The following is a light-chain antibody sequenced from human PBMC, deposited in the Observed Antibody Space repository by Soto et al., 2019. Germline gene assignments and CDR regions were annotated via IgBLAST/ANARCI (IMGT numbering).Light chain of an antibody. Sequence: AIHLTQSPPSLSASVGDRVTVTCRAGQDIKNALVWYQQKPGKAPKLLIYDASNLESGVPSRFSGSGSGTAFTLTISSLQPDDSATYYCQQFKSSPFTFGPGTKVEI. CDR3: QQFKSSPFT. V-gene: IGKV1-13*02. J-gene: IGKJ3*01. CDR2: DAS. CDR1: QDIKNA.